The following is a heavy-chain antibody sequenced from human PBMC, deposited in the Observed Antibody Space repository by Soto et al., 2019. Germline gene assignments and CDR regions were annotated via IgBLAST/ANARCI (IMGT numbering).Heavy chain of an antibody. V-gene: IGHV3-33*01. CDR2: IWYDGSNK. Sequence: GGSLRLSCAASGFTFSSYGMHWVRQAPGKGLEWVAVIWYDGSNKYYADSVKGRFTISRDNSKNTLYLQMNSLRAEDTAVYYCARDIDYGGNVPHYWGQGTLVTVSS. J-gene: IGHJ4*02. CDR1: GFTFSSYG. D-gene: IGHD4-17*01. CDR3: ARDIDYGGNVPHY.